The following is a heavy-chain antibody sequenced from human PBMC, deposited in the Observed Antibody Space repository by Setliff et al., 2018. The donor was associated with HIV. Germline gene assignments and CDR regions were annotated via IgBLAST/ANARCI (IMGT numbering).Heavy chain of an antibody. V-gene: IGHV3-30*02. D-gene: IGHD3-16*02. CDR2: IRFDGSNK. Sequence: PWGSLRLSCAASGFTFSSYGMHWVRQAPGKGLEWVAFIRFDGSNKYYADSVKGRFIISRDNSKNTLYLQMNSLRAEDTAVYYCAKETPGYDYVWGSYRNYYMDVWGKGTTVTVSS. CDR3: AKETPGYDYVWGSYRNYYMDV. CDR1: GFTFSSYG. J-gene: IGHJ6*03.